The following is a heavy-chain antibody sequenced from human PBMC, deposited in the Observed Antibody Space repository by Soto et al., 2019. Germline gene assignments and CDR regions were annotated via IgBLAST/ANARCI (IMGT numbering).Heavy chain of an antibody. CDR1: GDSVSSNSAA. D-gene: IGHD6-13*01. CDR3: ASGIIIAAAGTNDY. CDR2: TYYRSKWYN. Sequence: SQTLSLTCAISGDSVSSNSAAWNWIRQSPSRGLEWLGRTYYRSKWYNDYAVSVKSRITINPDTSKNQFSLQLNSVTPEDTTVYYCASGIIIAAAGTNDYWGRGTLVTVSS. V-gene: IGHV6-1*01. J-gene: IGHJ4*02.